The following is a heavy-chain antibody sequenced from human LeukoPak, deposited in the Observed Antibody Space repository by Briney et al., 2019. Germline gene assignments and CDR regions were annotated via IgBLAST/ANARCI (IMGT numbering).Heavy chain of an antibody. D-gene: IGHD2-2*01. V-gene: IGHV4-4*07. CDR1: GGSISSYY. Sequence: PSESLSLTCTVSGGSISSYYWSWIRPPAGKGVEWIGRIYTSGSTNYNPSLKSRVTMSVDTSKNQFSLKLRSVTAADTAVYYCAGDIVVVPAARMINWFDPWGQGTLVTVSS. CDR2: IYTSGST. CDR3: AGDIVVVPAARMINWFDP. J-gene: IGHJ5*02.